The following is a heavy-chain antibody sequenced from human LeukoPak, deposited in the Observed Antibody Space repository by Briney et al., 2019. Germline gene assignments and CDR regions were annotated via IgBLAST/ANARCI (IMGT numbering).Heavy chain of an antibody. D-gene: IGHD3-10*01. CDR3: ARATVYYGSAYYFDY. J-gene: IGHJ4*02. CDR2: IIPIFGTA. V-gene: IGHV1-69*01. CDR1: GGTFSSYA. Sequence: GSSVKVCCKASGGTFSSYAISWVRQAPGQGLEWMGGIIPIFGTANYAQKFQGRVTITADESTSTAYMELSSLRSEDTAVYYCARATVYYGSAYYFDYWGQGTLVTVSS.